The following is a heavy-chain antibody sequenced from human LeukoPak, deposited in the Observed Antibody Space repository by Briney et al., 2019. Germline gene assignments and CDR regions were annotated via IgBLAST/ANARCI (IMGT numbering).Heavy chain of an antibody. CDR2: IKPDGSEG. CDR3: ARSGGYGWDY. Sequence: PGGSLRLSCAASGFTFSSYSMNWVRQAPGKGLEWVANIKPDGSEGYYLDSLKGRFTISRDNAKNSLYLEMTNLRVEDTAVYYCARSGGYGWDYWGQGALVTVSS. CDR1: GFTFSSYS. V-gene: IGHV3-7*01. D-gene: IGHD5-12*01. J-gene: IGHJ4*02.